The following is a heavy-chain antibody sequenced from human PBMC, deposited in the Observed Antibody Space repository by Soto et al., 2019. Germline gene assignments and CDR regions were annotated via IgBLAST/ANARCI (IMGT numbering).Heavy chain of an antibody. Sequence: SETLSLTCTVSGGSISSYYWSWIRQPPGKGLEWIGYIYYTGSTNYNPSLKSRVTISVDMSKNQFSLKLRSVTAADTAVYYCARGLISGSHYSGGWYYFDSWGQGTQVTVSS. D-gene: IGHD1-26*01. CDR2: IYYTGST. J-gene: IGHJ4*02. CDR3: ARGLISGSHYSGGWYYFDS. V-gene: IGHV4-59*12. CDR1: GGSISSYY.